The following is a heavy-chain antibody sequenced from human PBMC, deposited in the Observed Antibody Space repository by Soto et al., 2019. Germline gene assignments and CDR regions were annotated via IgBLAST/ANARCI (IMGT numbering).Heavy chain of an antibody. V-gene: IGHV3-21*02. CDR2: ITSSSTYM. CDR3: ARVGMASGNGYGSGSYDI. J-gene: IGHJ4*02. CDR1: GFTFSSYD. Sequence: EVQLVESGGGLVQPGGSLRLSCAASGFTFSSYDMNWVRQAPGKGLEWVSSITSSSTYMNYADSVKGRFTTSRDNAGNSLYLQMNSLRAEDTAVYYCARVGMASGNGYGSGSYDIWGQGTLITVSS. D-gene: IGHD3-10*01.